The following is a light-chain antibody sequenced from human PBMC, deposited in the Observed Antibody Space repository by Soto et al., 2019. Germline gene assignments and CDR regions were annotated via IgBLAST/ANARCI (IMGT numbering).Light chain of an antibody. J-gene: IGLJ1*01. CDR2: DNN. Sequence: QSVLTQPPSVSAAPGQKVTISCSGSSSNIGNNYVSWYQQLPGTAPKLLIYDNNKRPSGIPDRFSDSKSGTSATLGITGLQTGDEADYYCGTWDSSLSAYVFGTRTKVTVL. CDR3: GTWDSSLSAYV. CDR1: SSNIGNNY. V-gene: IGLV1-51*01.